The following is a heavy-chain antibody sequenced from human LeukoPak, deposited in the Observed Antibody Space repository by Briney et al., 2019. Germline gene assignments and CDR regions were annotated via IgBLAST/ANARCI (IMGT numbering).Heavy chain of an antibody. Sequence: PGGSLRLSCAASGFTFSSYGMHWVRQAPGKGLEWVAVISYDGSNKYYADSVKGRFTISRDNYRNILFLQMSSLRPEDTATYYCAKGVTEESLFDYWGQGTPVTVSP. CDR2: ISYDGSNK. D-gene: IGHD3-16*02. CDR1: GFTFSSYG. J-gene: IGHJ4*02. CDR3: AKGVTEESLFDY. V-gene: IGHV3-30*18.